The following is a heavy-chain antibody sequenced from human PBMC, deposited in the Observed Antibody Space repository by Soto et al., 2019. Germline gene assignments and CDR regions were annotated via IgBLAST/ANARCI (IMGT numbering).Heavy chain of an antibody. D-gene: IGHD4-4*01. Sequence: EVQLLESGGGLVLPGGSLRLSCAASGFTFNAYAMTWVRQAPGKGLEWGSAIGGSGGNRYYAASVKGRFTISRDNSKDALDLQMNSLRVEDTAVYYCARVASDYINSVDHWGQGILVTVSS. CDR3: ARVASDYINSVDH. V-gene: IGHV3-23*01. CDR2: IGGSGGNR. CDR1: GFTFNAYA. J-gene: IGHJ4*02.